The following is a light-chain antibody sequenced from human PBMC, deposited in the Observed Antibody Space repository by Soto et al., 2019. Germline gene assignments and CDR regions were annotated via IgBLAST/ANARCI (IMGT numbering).Light chain of an antibody. CDR1: QSISSY. V-gene: IGKV1-39*01. Sequence: DIQMTQSPSSLSASVGDRVTITCRASQSISSYLNWYQQKPGKAPKLLVYAASSLQSGVPSRFSRSRSGTAFTLTISSLQPEDFATYYCQQSYSTPTFGQGTKLEIK. J-gene: IGKJ2*01. CDR2: AAS. CDR3: QQSYSTPT.